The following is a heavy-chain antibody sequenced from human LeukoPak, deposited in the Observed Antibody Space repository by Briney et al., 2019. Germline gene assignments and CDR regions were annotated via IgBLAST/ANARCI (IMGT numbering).Heavy chain of an antibody. CDR1: GFTFSRYE. V-gene: IGHV3-48*03. Sequence: PGGSLRLSCAPSGFTFSRYEMKWVRQAPAKGLEWVSYISTSASTIYYADSVKGRFTSSRDNAKNSLYLQMNSLRAEDTAVYYCARRGTSRSSYYFDYWGQGTLVTVSS. J-gene: IGHJ4*02. CDR2: ISTSASTI. CDR3: ARRGTSRSSYYFDY.